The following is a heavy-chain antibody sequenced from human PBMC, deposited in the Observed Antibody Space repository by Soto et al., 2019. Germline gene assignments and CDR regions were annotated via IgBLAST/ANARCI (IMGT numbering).Heavy chain of an antibody. J-gene: IGHJ6*02. Sequence: EVQLLESGGGLVQPGGSLRLSCAASGFTFSSYAMSWVRQAPGKGLEWVSAISGSGGSTYYADSVKGRFTISRNNSKNPVYLQMNSLRAEDTAVYYCSKELAARPIPYDLDVWGQGTTVTVSS. CDR3: SKELAARPIPYDLDV. CDR2: ISGSGGST. D-gene: IGHD6-6*01. CDR1: GFTFSSYA. V-gene: IGHV3-23*01.